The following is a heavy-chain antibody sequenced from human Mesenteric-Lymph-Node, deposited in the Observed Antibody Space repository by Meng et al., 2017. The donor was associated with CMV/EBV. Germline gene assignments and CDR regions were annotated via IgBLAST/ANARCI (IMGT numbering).Heavy chain of an antibody. CDR2: IYSGGSST. J-gene: IGHJ6*02. CDR3: AKDSKYSGFDVFYYGIDV. D-gene: IGHD5-12*01. Sequence: GESLKISCAASGFTFSNYGINWVRQAPGKGLEWVSLIYSGGSSTYYADSVKGRFTISRDNSKNTLYLQMNSLRAEDTAVYYCAKDSKYSGFDVFYYGIDVWGQGTTVTVSS. CDR1: GFTFSNYG. V-gene: IGHV3-23*03.